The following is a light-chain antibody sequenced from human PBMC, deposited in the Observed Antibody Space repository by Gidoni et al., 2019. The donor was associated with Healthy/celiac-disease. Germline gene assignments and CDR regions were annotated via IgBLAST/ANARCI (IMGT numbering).Light chain of an antibody. V-gene: IGKV1-39*01. CDR3: QQRYSTPDT. CDR1: QSISSY. J-gene: IGKJ2*01. CDR2: AAS. Sequence: DIQMTQSPSSLSASVGDRVTITCRASQSISSYLNWYQQKPGKAPKLLFYAASSLQLGVPSRFSGSGSGTDFTLTISSLQPEDFATYYCQQRYSTPDTFGQGTKLEIK.